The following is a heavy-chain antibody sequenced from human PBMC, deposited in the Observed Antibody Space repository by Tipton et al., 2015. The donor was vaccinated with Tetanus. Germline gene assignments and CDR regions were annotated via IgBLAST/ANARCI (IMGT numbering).Heavy chain of an antibody. Sequence: LRLSCIVSGASISTYYWSWIRQPPGKGLEWIGYIYYSGSTNYNPSLKSRVTISVDTPKNQFSLKLSSVTAADTAVYYCARDRTICSGGSCYGIPGAFDIWGQGTMVTVSS. J-gene: IGHJ3*02. CDR2: IYYSGST. CDR3: ARDRTICSGGSCYGIPGAFDI. V-gene: IGHV4-59*01. D-gene: IGHD2-15*01. CDR1: GASISTYY.